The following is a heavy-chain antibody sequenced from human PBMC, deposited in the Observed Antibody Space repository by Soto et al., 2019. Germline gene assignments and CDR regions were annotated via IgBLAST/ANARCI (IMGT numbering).Heavy chain of an antibody. CDR1: GGSISEKY. J-gene: IGHJ5*02. D-gene: IGHD6-13*01. V-gene: IGHV4-4*07. CDR2: IFANGHT. Sequence: SETLSLTCIVSGGSISEKYWNWVRQPPGKGLEWIGIIFANGHTDYNPSLKSRVTMSVGASKNQFSLRLTSMTAADTAVYYCVASLAASGLNWLDPWGRGTLVTVSS. CDR3: VASLAASGLNWLDP.